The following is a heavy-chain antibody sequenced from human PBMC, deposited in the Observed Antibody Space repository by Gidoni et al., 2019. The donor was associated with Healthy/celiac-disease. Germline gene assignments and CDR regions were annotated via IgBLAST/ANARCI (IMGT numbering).Heavy chain of an antibody. Sequence: QVQLQQWGAGLLKPSETLSLTCAVYGGSFSGYYWSWIRQPPGKGLEWIGEINHSGSTNYNPSLKSRVTISVDTSKNQFSLKLSSVTAADTAVYYCARILIAAAGGFDYWGQGTLVTVSS. D-gene: IGHD6-13*01. V-gene: IGHV4-34*01. CDR3: ARILIAAAGGFDY. CDR2: INHSGST. CDR1: GGSFSGYY. J-gene: IGHJ4*02.